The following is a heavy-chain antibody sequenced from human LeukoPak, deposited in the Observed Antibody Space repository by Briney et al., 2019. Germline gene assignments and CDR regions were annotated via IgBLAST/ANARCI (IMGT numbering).Heavy chain of an antibody. D-gene: IGHD6-6*01. CDR3: ARGGRAARQGGWFDP. V-gene: IGHV4-59*01. J-gene: IGHJ5*02. CDR1: GGSISSYY. Sequence: SETLSLTCTVSGGSISSYYWSWIRQPPGKGLEWIGYIYYSGSTNYNPSLKSRVTISVDTSKNQFSLKLSSVTAADTAVYYCARGGRAARQGGWFDPWGQGTLVTVSS. CDR2: IYYSGST.